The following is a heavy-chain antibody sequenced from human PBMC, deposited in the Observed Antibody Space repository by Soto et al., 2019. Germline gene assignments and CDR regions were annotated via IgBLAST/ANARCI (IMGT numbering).Heavy chain of an antibody. D-gene: IGHD2-2*01. CDR1: GFTFSDYY. Sequence: PGGSLRLSCASSGFTFSDYYMSLIRQAPGKGLEWVSLIGESGTPTYYADSVKGRFTISRDNSGNTLFLEMYSLRAEDTAVYYCARYIPGVRYYGMDVWGQGTTVTVSS. V-gene: IGHV3-11*01. CDR2: IGESGTPT. CDR3: ARYIPGVRYYGMDV. J-gene: IGHJ6*02.